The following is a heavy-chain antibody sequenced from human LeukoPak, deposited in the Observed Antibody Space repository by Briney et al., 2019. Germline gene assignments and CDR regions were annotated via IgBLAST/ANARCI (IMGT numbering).Heavy chain of an antibody. J-gene: IGHJ6*04. Sequence: GSLRLSCAASGFTFKDYYMNWIRQAPGKGLEWVSFISSTGSTIYYADSVKGRFTISRDNAKNSLYLQMNSLRAEDTAVYYCAELGITMIGGVWGKGTTVTISS. CDR1: GFTFKDYY. V-gene: IGHV3-11*04. CDR2: ISSTGSTI. CDR3: AELGITMIGGV. D-gene: IGHD3-10*02.